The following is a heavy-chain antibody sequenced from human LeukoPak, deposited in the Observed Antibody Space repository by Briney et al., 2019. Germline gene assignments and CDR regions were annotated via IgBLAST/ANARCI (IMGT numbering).Heavy chain of an antibody. J-gene: IGHJ4*02. CDR3: ARGGEAYCGGDCYLTFDY. V-gene: IGHV4-61*08. CDR1: GGSISSGGYY. D-gene: IGHD2-21*02. CDR2: IYYSGST. Sequence: PSQTLSLTCTVSGGSISSGGYYWSWIRQPPGKGLEWIGYIYYSGSTNYNPSLKSRVTISVDTSKNQFSLKLSSVTAADTAVYYCARGGEAYCGGDCYLTFDYWGQGTLVTVSS.